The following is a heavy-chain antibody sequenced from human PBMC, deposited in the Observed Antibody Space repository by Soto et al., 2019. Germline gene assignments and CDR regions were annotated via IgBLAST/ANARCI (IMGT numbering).Heavy chain of an antibody. CDR2: IYYSGST. CDR1: GGSVSSGSYY. D-gene: IGHD2-21*01. V-gene: IGHV4-61*01. J-gene: IGHJ4*02. Sequence: PSETLSLTCAVSGGSVSSGSYYLSWIRQPPGKGLEWIGYIYYSGSTNYNPSLKSRVTISVDTSKNQFSLKLSSVTAADTAVYYCARTTGGGVLRLSYWGQGTLVTVSS. CDR3: ARTTGGGVLRLSY.